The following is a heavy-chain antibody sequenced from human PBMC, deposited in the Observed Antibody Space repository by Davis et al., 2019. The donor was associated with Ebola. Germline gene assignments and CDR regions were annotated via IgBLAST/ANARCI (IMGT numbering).Heavy chain of an antibody. Sequence: SETLSLTCTVSGGSISRYYWSWIRQPPGKGLEWIGYIYYSGSTNYNPSLKSRVTISVDKSKNQFSLKLSSVTAADTAVYYCASSRGSGWYYFDYWGQGTLVTVSS. D-gene: IGHD6-19*01. CDR2: IYYSGST. CDR1: GGSISRYY. CDR3: ASSRGSGWYYFDY. J-gene: IGHJ4*02. V-gene: IGHV4-59*12.